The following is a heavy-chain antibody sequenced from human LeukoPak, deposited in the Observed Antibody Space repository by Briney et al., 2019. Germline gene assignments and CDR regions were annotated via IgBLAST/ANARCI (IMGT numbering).Heavy chain of an antibody. Sequence: ASVKVSCKASGYTLTGYYMHWVRQAPGQGLEWMGWINPNSGGTNYAQKFQGRVTMTRDTSISTAYMELSRLRSDDTAVYYCARDFRSSRGSCYSWLFDPWGQGTLVTVSS. CDR1: GYTLTGYY. D-gene: IGHD2-15*01. CDR2: INPNSGGT. J-gene: IGHJ5*02. V-gene: IGHV1-2*02. CDR3: ARDFRSSRGSCYSWLFDP.